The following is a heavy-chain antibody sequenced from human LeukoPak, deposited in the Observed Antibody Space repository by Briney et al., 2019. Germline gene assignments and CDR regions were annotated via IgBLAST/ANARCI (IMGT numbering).Heavy chain of an antibody. J-gene: IGHJ6*02. Sequence: GGSLRLSCSASGFTFSSYAMHWVRQAPGKGLEYVSAISSNGGSTYYADSVKGRFTISRDNAKNSLYLQMSNLRAEDTAVYFCARGGGLDVWGQGATVTVSS. CDR3: ARGGGLDV. V-gene: IGHV3-64*04. CDR1: GFTFSSYA. CDR2: ISSNGGST. D-gene: IGHD3-16*01.